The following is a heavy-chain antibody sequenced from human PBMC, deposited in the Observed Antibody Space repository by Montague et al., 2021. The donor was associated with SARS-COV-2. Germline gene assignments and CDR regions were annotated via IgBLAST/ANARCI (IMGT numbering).Heavy chain of an antibody. CDR3: ARDTRPNFAYYDILAGDYYYYGKDV. V-gene: IGHV4-61*02. Sequence: TLSLTCTVSGGSINSGSYYWGWIRQAAGKGLEWIGRISTSGNTKYNTSLKSRVTISVDTSQNQFSLKMYSVTAADTAVYYCARDTRPNFAYYDILAGDYYYYGKDVWGKGTTVTVS. J-gene: IGHJ6*04. CDR2: ISTSGNT. CDR1: GGSINSGSYY. D-gene: IGHD3-9*01.